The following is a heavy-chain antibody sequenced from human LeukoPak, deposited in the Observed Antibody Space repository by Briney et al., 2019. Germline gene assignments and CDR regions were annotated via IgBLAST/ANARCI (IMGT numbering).Heavy chain of an antibody. Sequence: SVKVSCKASGGTFSSYAISWVRQAPGQGLEWMGGIIPIFGTANYAQKFQGRVTITADESTSTAYMELSSLRSEDTAVYYCATYYDTLTGPFDYWGQGTLVTVSS. J-gene: IGHJ4*02. V-gene: IGHV1-69*13. CDR2: IIPIFGTA. CDR1: GGTFSSYA. CDR3: ATYYDTLTGPFDY. D-gene: IGHD3-9*01.